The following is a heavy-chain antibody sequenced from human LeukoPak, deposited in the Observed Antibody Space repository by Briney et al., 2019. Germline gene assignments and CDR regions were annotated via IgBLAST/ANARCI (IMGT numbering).Heavy chain of an antibody. CDR3: AVSRTNYGDYGY. Sequence: PSETLSLTCTVSGGSISSYYWSWIRQPPGKGLGWIGYIYYSGSTNYNPSLKSRVTISVDTSKNQFSLKLSSVTAADTAVYYCAVSRTNYGDYGYWGQGTLVTVSS. CDR2: IYYSGST. V-gene: IGHV4-59*01. CDR1: GGSISSYY. J-gene: IGHJ4*02. D-gene: IGHD4-17*01.